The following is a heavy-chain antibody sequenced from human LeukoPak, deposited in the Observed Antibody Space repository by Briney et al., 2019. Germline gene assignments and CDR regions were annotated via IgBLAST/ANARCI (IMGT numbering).Heavy chain of an antibody. Sequence: ASVNVSRKPSVYTFTGYYMHWVRQAPGQGLAWMGWINPNSGGTNDAQKFQRRVTMTRDTSISTAYMELSRLRSDDTAVYYCSTIVVVVAATQDYWGQGTLVTVSS. CDR2: INPNSGGT. CDR3: STIVVVVAATQDY. J-gene: IGHJ4*02. D-gene: IGHD2-15*01. V-gene: IGHV1-2*02. CDR1: VYTFTGYY.